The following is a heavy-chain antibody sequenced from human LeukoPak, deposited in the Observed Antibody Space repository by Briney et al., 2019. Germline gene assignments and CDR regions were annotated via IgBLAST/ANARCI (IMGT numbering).Heavy chain of an antibody. CDR2: ISHSGST. J-gene: IGHJ4*02. CDR1: GGSFSGYY. V-gene: IGHV4-34*01. Sequence: SETLSLTCAVYGGSFSGYYWSWIRQPPGKGLEWIGEISHSGSTNYNPSLKSRVTISVDTSKNQFSLKLSSVTAADTAVYYCASSDSSGWSYDYWGQGTLVTVSS. CDR3: ASSDSSGWSYDY. D-gene: IGHD6-19*01.